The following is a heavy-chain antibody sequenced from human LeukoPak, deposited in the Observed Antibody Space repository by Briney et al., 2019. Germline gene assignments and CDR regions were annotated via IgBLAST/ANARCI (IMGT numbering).Heavy chain of an antibody. CDR1: GGSFSGYY. Sequence: SETLSLTCAVYGGSFSGYYWSWIRQPPGKGLEWIGEINHSGSTNYNPSLKSRVTISVDTSKNQFSLKLSSVTAADTAVYYRARGRPQFYYYGSGSRNWFDPWGQGTLVTVSS. CDR2: INHSGST. J-gene: IGHJ5*02. CDR3: ARGRPQFYYYGSGSRNWFDP. V-gene: IGHV4-34*01. D-gene: IGHD3-10*01.